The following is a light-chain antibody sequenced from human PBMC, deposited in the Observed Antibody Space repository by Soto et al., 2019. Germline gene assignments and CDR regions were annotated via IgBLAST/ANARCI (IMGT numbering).Light chain of an antibody. J-gene: IGLJ1*01. CDR2: DVT. V-gene: IGLV2-14*03. CDR1: TSDVASYNY. Sequence: QSALTQPASVSGSPGQSITISCTGTTSDVASYNYVSWYQQHTGKAPKLIIYDVTNRPSGVSHRFSGSKSGNTASLTISVLQAEDEADYYCSSYISSSTRVFGTGTKLTVL. CDR3: SSYISSSTRV.